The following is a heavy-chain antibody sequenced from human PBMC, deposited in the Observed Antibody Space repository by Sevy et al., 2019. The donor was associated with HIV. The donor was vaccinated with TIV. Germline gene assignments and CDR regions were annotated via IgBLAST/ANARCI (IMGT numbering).Heavy chain of an antibody. Sequence: SETLSLTCTVSGGYISSYCCNWIRQSPGKGLEWIGYMCHTGITNYNPSLKSPVTISLDTSRNQFSLTLTSVTAADTAVYYCARAGHSYGLFDYWGQGTLVTVSS. CDR1: GGYISSYC. V-gene: IGHV4-59*13. D-gene: IGHD5-18*01. CDR2: MCHTGIT. CDR3: ARAGHSYGLFDY. J-gene: IGHJ4*02.